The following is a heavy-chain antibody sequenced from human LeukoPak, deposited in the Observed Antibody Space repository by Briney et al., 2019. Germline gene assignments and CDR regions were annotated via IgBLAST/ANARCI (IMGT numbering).Heavy chain of an antibody. V-gene: IGHV3-48*03. CDR1: GFTFSSYE. Sequence: GGSLRLSCAASGFTFSSYEMTWVRQAPGKGLEWVSYISSSGSTIYYADSVKGRFTISRDNAKNSLYLQMNSLRAEDTAVYYCARSLYYSDYWGQGTLVTVSS. CDR2: ISSSGSTI. D-gene: IGHD2-15*01. J-gene: IGHJ4*02. CDR3: ARSLYYSDY.